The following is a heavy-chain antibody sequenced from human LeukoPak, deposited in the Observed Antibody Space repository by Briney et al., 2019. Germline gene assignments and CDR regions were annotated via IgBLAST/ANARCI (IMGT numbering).Heavy chain of an antibody. CDR2: IYYSGST. J-gene: IGHJ4*02. CDR1: GGSISSSSYY. Sequence: SETLSLTCTVSGGSISSSSYYWGCIRQPPGKGLEEIGSIYYSGSTYYNPSLKSRVTISVDTSKNQFSLKLSSVTAADTAVYYCAREDSGRYYFDYWGQGTLVTVSS. D-gene: IGHD1-26*01. V-gene: IGHV4-39*07. CDR3: AREDSGRYYFDY.